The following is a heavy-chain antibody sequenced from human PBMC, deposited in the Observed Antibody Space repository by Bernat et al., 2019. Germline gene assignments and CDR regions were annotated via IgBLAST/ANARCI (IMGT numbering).Heavy chain of an antibody. CDR3: ARPNAFYYYYGMDV. V-gene: IGHV1-18*01. J-gene: IGHJ6*02. CDR2: ISAYNGNT. CDR1: GYTFTSYG. Sequence: QVQLVQSGAEVKKPGASVKVSCKASGYTFTSYGISWVRQAPVQGLEWMGWISAYNGNTNYAQKLQGRVTMTTDSSTSTAYMELRSTRSDDTAVYYCARPNAFYYYYGMDVWGQGTTVTVAS.